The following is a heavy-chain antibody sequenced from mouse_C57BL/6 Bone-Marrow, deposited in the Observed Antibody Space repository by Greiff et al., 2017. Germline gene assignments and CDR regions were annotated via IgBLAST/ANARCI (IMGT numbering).Heavy chain of an antibody. Sequence: EVHLVESGGGLVKPGGSLKLSCAASGFTFSDYGMHWVRQAPEKGLEWVAYISSGSSTIYYADTVKGRFTISRDNARNTLYLQMSSLKSEDTAMYYCTRVYYGSSLYFDYWGQGTTLTVSS. D-gene: IGHD1-1*01. CDR3: TRVYYGSSLYFDY. V-gene: IGHV5-17*03. CDR2: ISSGSSTI. CDR1: GFTFSDYG. J-gene: IGHJ2*01.